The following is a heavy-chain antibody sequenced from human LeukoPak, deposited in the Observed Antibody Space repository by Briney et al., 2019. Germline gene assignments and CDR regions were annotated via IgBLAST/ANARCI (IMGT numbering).Heavy chain of an antibody. V-gene: IGHV4-34*01. J-gene: IGHJ2*01. CDR2: ITRYGST. CDR1: GGSFSGYY. Sequence: SETLSLTCAVYGGSFSGYYWSWIRQPPGKGLEWIGEITRYGSTNYNPSLKSRVTISLDTSKNQFSLRLSSVTAADTAVYYCARPDQLIQDYWYFDLWGRGTLVAVSS. CDR3: ARPDQLIQDYWYFDL. D-gene: IGHD2-2*01.